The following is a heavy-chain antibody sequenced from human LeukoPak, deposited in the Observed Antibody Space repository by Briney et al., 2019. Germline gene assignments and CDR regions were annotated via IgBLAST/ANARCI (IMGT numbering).Heavy chain of an antibody. Sequence: GGSLRLSCAASGFTFSNAWMSWVRHAPGKGLEWVGRIKSKTDGGTTDYAAPVKGRFTISRDDSKNTLYLQMNSLKTEDTAVYYCTTDGDILTGPDYWGQGTLVTVSS. CDR3: TTDGDILTGPDY. CDR1: GFTFSNAW. CDR2: IKSKTDGGTT. J-gene: IGHJ4*02. V-gene: IGHV3-15*01. D-gene: IGHD3-9*01.